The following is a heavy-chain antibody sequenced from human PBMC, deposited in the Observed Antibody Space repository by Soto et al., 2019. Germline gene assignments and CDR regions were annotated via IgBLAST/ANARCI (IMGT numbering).Heavy chain of an antibody. V-gene: IGHV4-31*03. CDR3: ARWPQLEPRFDY. J-gene: IGHJ4*02. CDR1: SGSISSGGYY. CDR2: IYYSGIT. D-gene: IGHD1-1*01. Sequence: QVQLQESGPGLVRPSQTLSLTCTVSSGSISSGGYYWSWIRQHPGKGLEWIGYIYYSGITYYNPSLKSRVTISVDTSKNQFSLKLSSVTAADTAVYYCARWPQLEPRFDYWGQGTLVTVSS.